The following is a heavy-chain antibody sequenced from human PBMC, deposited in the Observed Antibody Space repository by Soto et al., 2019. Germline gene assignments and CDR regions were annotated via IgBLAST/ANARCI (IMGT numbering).Heavy chain of an antibody. Sequence: TSETLSLTCTVSGGSISSGGYYWSWIRQHPGKGLEWIGYIYYSGSTYYNPSLKSRVTISVDTSKNQFSLKLSSVTAADTAVYYCAGFITMYYYYMDVWGKGTTVTVSS. CDR3: AGFITMYYYYMDV. D-gene: IGHD3-3*01. CDR2: IYYSGST. CDR1: GGSISSGGYY. J-gene: IGHJ6*03. V-gene: IGHV4-31*03.